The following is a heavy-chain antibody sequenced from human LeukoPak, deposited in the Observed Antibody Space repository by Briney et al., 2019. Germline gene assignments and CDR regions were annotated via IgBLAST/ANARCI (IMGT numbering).Heavy chain of an antibody. Sequence: GGSLRLSCAASGFTFSSYWMHWVRQAPGKGLVWVSRINTDGSSTSYADSVKGRFTISRDNSKNTLYLQMNSLRAEDTAVYYCASLSIAVAGDGDYFDYWGQGTLVTVSS. D-gene: IGHD6-19*01. CDR3: ASLSIAVAGDGDYFDY. CDR1: GFTFSSYW. CDR2: INTDGSST. V-gene: IGHV3-74*01. J-gene: IGHJ4*02.